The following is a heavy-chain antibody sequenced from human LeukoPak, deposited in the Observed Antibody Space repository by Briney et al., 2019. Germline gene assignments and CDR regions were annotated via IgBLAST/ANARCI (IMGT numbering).Heavy chain of an antibody. CDR2: INHSGST. J-gene: IGHJ5*02. Sequence: SETLSLTCAVYGGSFSGYYWSWIRQPPGKGLEWIGEINHSGSTNYNPSLKSRVTISVDTSKNQFSLKLSSVTAADTAVYYCARGARRDNWFDPWGQGTLVTVSS. D-gene: IGHD5-24*01. CDR1: GGSFSGYY. V-gene: IGHV4-34*01. CDR3: ARGARRDNWFDP.